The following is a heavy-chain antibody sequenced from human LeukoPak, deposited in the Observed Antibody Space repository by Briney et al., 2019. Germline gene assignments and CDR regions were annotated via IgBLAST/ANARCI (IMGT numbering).Heavy chain of an antibody. D-gene: IGHD3-10*01. J-gene: IGHJ4*02. Sequence: GASVKVSCKASGYTFTSYGISWVRQAPGQGLEWMGWISTYNGDTNYAQKLQGRVTMTTDTSTSTAYMELRSPRSDDTAVYYCARLLWFGELIFLDYWGQGTLVTVSS. CDR2: ISTYNGDT. CDR1: GYTFTSYG. V-gene: IGHV1-18*01. CDR3: ARLLWFGELIFLDY.